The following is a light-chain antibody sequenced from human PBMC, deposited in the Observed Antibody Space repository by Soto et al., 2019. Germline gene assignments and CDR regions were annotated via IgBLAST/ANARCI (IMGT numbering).Light chain of an antibody. J-gene: IGKJ5*01. V-gene: IGKV3-20*01. CDR1: QSVSSSY. Sequence: EIGLTQSPGPLSLSPGERATLACRASQSVSSSYLAWYQQKPGQAPRLLIYGASSRDIGIPDRLSGSGSGTAFTLTISRLEPEDFAVYYCPHYCRSLSITFGQGTRLEIK. CDR2: GAS. CDR3: PHYCRSLSIT.